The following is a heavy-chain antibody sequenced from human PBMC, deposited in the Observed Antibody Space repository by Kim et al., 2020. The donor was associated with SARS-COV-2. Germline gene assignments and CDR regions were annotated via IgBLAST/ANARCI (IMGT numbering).Heavy chain of an antibody. D-gene: IGHD2-2*01. V-gene: IGHV4-34*01. CDR2: INHSGST. CDR3: ARKYQLLSSFDY. Sequence: SETLSLTCAVYGGSFSGYYWSWIRQPPGKGLEWIGEINHSGSTNYNPSLKSRVTISVDTSKNQFSLKLSSVTAADTAVYYCARKYQLLSSFDYWGQGTLVTVSS. CDR1: GGSFSGYY. J-gene: IGHJ4*02.